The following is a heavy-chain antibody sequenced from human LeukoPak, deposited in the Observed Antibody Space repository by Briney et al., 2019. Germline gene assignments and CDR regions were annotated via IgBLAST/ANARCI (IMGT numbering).Heavy chain of an antibody. CDR1: GGSISSSSYY. CDR3: ARLRIDYGDYEASLFDP. V-gene: IGHV4-39*01. Sequence: SETLSLTCTVSGGSISSSSYYWGWIRQPPGKGLEWIGSIYYSGSTYYNPSLKSRVTISVDTSKNQFSLKLSSVTAADTAVYYCARLRIDYGDYEASLFDPWGQGTLVTVSS. J-gene: IGHJ5*02. CDR2: IYYSGST. D-gene: IGHD4-17*01.